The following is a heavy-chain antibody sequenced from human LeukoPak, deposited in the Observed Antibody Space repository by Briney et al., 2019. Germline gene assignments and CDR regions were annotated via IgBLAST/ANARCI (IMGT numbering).Heavy chain of an antibody. V-gene: IGHV1-24*01. CDR2: FDPEDGET. Sequence: VASVKVSCKVSGYTLTELSMHWVRQAPGKGLEWMGGFDPEDGETIYAQKFQGRVTMTEDTSTDTAYMELSSLRSEDTAVYYCATFNLLPDGAKPPPLSYFDYWGQGTLVTVSS. CDR3: ATFNLLPDGAKPPPLSYFDY. D-gene: IGHD1-26*01. J-gene: IGHJ4*02. CDR1: GYTLTELS.